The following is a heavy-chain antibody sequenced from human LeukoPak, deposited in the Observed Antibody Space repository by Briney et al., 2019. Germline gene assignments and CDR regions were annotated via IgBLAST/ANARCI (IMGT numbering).Heavy chain of an antibody. J-gene: IGHJ4*02. V-gene: IGHV4-31*03. Sequence: ASQTLSLTCTVSGGSFSSGDYFWNWIRQHPGKGLEWIGYISYSGSTNYNPSLKSRLTISVATSKTQFSLKLSSVSAADTAVYYCAREGGGSGRYLNWGQGTLVTVSS. D-gene: IGHD3-10*01. CDR1: GGSFSSGDYF. CDR3: AREGGGSGRYLN. CDR2: ISYSGST.